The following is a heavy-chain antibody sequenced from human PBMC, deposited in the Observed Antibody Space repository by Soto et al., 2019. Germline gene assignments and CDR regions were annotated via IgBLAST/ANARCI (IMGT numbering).Heavy chain of an antibody. J-gene: IGHJ3*01. Sequence: GASLKVACKVSGYTLTELSMHWVRQAPGKGLEWMGGFDPEDGETIYAQKFQGRVTMTEDTSTDTAYMELSSLRSEDTAVYYCATEGIERFEGRPMRAAFDLRGQWTMVTVSS. V-gene: IGHV1-24*01. CDR1: GYTLTELS. CDR2: FDPEDGET. D-gene: IGHD2-21*01. CDR3: ATEGIERFEGRPMRAAFDL.